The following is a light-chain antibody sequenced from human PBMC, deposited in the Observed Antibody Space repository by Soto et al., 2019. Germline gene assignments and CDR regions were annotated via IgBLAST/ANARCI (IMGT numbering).Light chain of an antibody. V-gene: IGLV2-8*01. CDR2: EVS. CDR3: ISYAGSNLLYV. CDR1: SSEVCGYNY. J-gene: IGLJ1*01. Sequence: QSALTPPPSPSRSPGQSVTISCPGTSSEVCGYNYVSWYQQHPGKAPKLMIYEVSKRPSGVPDRFSGSKSGNTASLTVSGLQAEDEADYYCISYAGSNLLYVFGTGTKSPS.